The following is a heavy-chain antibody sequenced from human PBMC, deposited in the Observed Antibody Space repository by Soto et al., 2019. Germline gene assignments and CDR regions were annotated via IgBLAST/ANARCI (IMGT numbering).Heavy chain of an antibody. Sequence: TVSGGSISSYYWSWIRQPPGKGLEWIGYIYYSGSTNYNPSLKSRVTISVDTSKNQFSLKLSSVTAADTAVYYCARGPPLYDSSGYYYDSWGQGTLVTVSS. J-gene: IGHJ4*02. CDR3: ARGPPLYDSSGYYYDS. D-gene: IGHD3-22*01. CDR1: GGSISSYY. CDR2: IYYSGST. V-gene: IGHV4-59*01.